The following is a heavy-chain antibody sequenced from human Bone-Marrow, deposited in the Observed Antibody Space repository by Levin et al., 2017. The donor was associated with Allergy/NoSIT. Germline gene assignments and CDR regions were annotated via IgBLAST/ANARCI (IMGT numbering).Heavy chain of an antibody. CDR1: GFTFSSYA. V-gene: IGHV3-23*01. D-gene: IGHD5-12*01. J-gene: IGHJ4*02. CDR3: ARDPYYSRGYSGYDPSTGYFDY. CDR2: ISGSGGST. Sequence: AGESLKISCAASGFTFSSYAMSWVRQAPGKGLEWVSAISGSGGSTYYADSVKGRFTISRDNSKNTLYLQMNSLRAEDTAVYYCARDPYYSRGYSGYDPSTGYFDYWGQGTLVTVSS.